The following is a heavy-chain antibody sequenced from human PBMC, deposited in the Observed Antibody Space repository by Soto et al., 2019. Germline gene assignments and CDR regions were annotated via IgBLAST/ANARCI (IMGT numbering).Heavy chain of an antibody. Sequence: QITLKESGPTLVKPTQTLTLTCTVSGLSLSTSGVGVGWIRQPPGKALEWLALIYWDDDKRYSPSLKSRLTLXXDPSKNQVVLTITNMDPVDTATYYCAKTTMRTFDYWGQGTLVTVSS. CDR2: IYWDDDK. V-gene: IGHV2-5*02. CDR1: GLSLSTSGVG. CDR3: AKTTMRTFDY. D-gene: IGHD3-22*01. J-gene: IGHJ4*02.